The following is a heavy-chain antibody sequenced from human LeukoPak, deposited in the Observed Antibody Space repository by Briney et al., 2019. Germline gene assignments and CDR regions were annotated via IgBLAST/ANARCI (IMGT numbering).Heavy chain of an antibody. D-gene: IGHD5-18*01. V-gene: IGHV3-11*01. Sequence: GGSLRLSCAASGFTFSDYYMGWIRQAPGKGLEWVSYISSSGSTIYYADSVKGRFTISRDNAKNSLYLQMNSLRAEDTAVYYCAKAYVDTAMVREAYFQHWGQGTLVTVSS. CDR3: AKAYVDTAMVREAYFQH. CDR1: GFTFSDYY. CDR2: ISSSGSTI. J-gene: IGHJ1*01.